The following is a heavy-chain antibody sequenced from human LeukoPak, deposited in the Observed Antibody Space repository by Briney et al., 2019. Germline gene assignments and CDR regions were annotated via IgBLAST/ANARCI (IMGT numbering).Heavy chain of an antibody. V-gene: IGHV4-4*07. J-gene: IGHJ4*02. CDR2: IYTSGST. CDR1: GGSISSYY. CDR3: ASIHVDTAMVDY. Sequence: SETLSLTCTVSGGSISSYYWSWIRQPAGKGLEWIGRIYTSGSTNYNPSLKSPVTMSVDTSKNQFSLKLSSVTAADTAVYYCASIHVDTAMVDYWGQGTLVTVSS. D-gene: IGHD5-18*01.